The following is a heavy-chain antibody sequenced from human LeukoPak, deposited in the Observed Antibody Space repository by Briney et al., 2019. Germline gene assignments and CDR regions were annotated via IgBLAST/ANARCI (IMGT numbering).Heavy chain of an antibody. Sequence: GGSLRLSCAASGFTFDDSVMSWVRQVPGKGLEWVSGINWNGGSTGYVDSVKGRFTISRDNAKNSLYLQMNGLRAEDTALYYCARDWFTRLGELSPDRAFDYWGQGTLVTVSS. CDR1: GFTFDDSV. CDR3: ARDWFTRLGELSPDRAFDY. CDR2: INWNGGST. J-gene: IGHJ4*02. V-gene: IGHV3-20*04. D-gene: IGHD3-16*02.